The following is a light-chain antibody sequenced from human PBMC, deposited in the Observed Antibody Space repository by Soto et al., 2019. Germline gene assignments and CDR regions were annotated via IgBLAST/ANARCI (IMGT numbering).Light chain of an antibody. CDR3: QQSYSSPIK. CDR2: AAS. Sequence: IQMTQSPSSLSASVGDRVSITCRASQDTRIELGWYQHNSGKAAQRLISAASGLQSGGPSGFRGCRSGTDFTLTISSLQPEDFPTYHCQQSYSSPIKVGQGTRPE. CDR1: QDTRIE. J-gene: IGKJ5*01. V-gene: IGKV1-6*01.